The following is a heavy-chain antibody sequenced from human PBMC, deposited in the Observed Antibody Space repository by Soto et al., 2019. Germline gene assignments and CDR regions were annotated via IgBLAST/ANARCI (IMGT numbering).Heavy chain of an antibody. J-gene: IGHJ4*02. CDR1: GFTFSSYA. CDR2: ISGPGATI. CDR3: AKMLTMVRGVTGLRDFAF. V-gene: IGHV3-23*01. Sequence: EVQLLEAGGNLIQPGGSLRLSCAASGFTFSSYAMSWVRQAPGQGLEWLSAISGPGATIYYADSVKGRVTISRDKSKTTLYLKMNSLPAEDTAVYYGAKMLTMVRGVTGLRDFAFWGQGTLVTVSS. D-gene: IGHD3-10*01.